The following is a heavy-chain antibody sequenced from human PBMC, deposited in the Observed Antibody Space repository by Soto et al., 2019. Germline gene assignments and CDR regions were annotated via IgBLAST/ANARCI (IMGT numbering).Heavy chain of an antibody. D-gene: IGHD4-17*01. CDR1: GLSFSDVK. J-gene: IGHJ3*02. CDR3: ATDYGWAFQI. Sequence: EVQLVASGGVLVKPGESLRLSCAGSGLSFSDVKMTWVRQLPGKGLEWVGRIQTKTGGGTADYPAAVRGRFTITRDDSKNTLYLQLNSLKTEDTAVYYGATDYGWAFQIWGQGTTVTVSS. V-gene: IGHV3-15*01. CDR2: IQTKTGGGTA.